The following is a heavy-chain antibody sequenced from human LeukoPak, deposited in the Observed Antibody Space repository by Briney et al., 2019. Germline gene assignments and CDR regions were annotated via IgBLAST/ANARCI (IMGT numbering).Heavy chain of an antibody. J-gene: IGHJ4*02. CDR3: ASLAPRYCSSTSCPPFDY. V-gene: IGHV3-11*04. D-gene: IGHD2-2*01. Sequence: GGSLRLSCAASGFTLSDYYMSWIRQAPGKGLEWVSYISSSGSTIYYADSVKGRFTISRDNAKNSLYLQMNSLRAEDTAVYYCASLAPRYCSSTSCPPFDYWGQGTLVTVSS. CDR2: ISSSGSTI. CDR1: GFTLSDYY.